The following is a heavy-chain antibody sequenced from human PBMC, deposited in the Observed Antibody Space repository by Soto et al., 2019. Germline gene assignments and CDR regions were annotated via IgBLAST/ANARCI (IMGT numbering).Heavy chain of an antibody. D-gene: IGHD3-9*01. Sequence: SVKVSCKASGGTFSSYAISWVRQAPGQGLEWMGGIIPIFGTANYAQKFQGRVTITADKSTSTAYMELSSLRSEDTAVYYCATFPLTGPSKHPWGQGTLVTVSS. CDR1: GGTFSSYA. CDR3: ATFPLTGPSKHP. V-gene: IGHV1-69*06. J-gene: IGHJ5*02. CDR2: IIPIFGTA.